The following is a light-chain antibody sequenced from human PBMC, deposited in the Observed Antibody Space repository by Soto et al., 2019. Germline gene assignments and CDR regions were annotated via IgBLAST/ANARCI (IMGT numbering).Light chain of an antibody. CDR1: QAITASY. Sequence: EIVLTQSPGTMSVSPGERATLSCRASQAITASYLAWYHQRPGQAPRLLIYGISIRAPGIPDRFSGIGSGSDFTLTIDSLESEDVGVFFCHQYGSKPYTFGQGTSLQI. CDR2: GIS. J-gene: IGKJ2*01. V-gene: IGKV3-20*01. CDR3: HQYGSKPYT.